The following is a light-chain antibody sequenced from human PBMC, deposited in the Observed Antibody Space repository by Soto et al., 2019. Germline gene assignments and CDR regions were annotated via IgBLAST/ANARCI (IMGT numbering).Light chain of an antibody. Sequence: DIQMTQSPSAVSASVGDRVTITCRASQAINSCLTWYHQKPGKAPKPLIYDASNLETGVPSRFSGSGSGTHFTLTISSLQPEDIATYYCQQYDNLPLTFGPGTKVDIK. J-gene: IGKJ3*01. CDR2: DAS. CDR1: QAINSC. V-gene: IGKV1-33*01. CDR3: QQYDNLPLT.